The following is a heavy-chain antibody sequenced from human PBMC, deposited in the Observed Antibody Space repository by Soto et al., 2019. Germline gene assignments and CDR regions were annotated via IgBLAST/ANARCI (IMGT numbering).Heavy chain of an antibody. V-gene: IGHV1-8*01. J-gene: IGHJ6*02. CDR3: ARGYEFWNGYCLDV. CDR1: GFTLTSYE. Sequence: GASVKVSCKATGFTLTSYEINWVRQASGQGLEWMGWMNPNSGNTGYAQKFQGRVTMTRNTSISTAYMELSSLRSEDTAVYYCARGYEFWNGYCLDVWVQGTTVTVSS. CDR2: MNPNSGNT. D-gene: IGHD3-3*01.